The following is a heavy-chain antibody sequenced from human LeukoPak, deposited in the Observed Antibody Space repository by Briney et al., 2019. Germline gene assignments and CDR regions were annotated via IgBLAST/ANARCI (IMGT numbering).Heavy chain of an antibody. D-gene: IGHD6-19*01. CDR1: GGSFSGYY. V-gene: IGHV4-34*01. CDR2: INHSGST. Sequence: SETLSLTCAVYGGSFSGYYWSWIRQPPGKGLEWIGEINHSGSTNYNPSLKSRVTISVDTSKNQFSLKLSSVTAEDTAIYYCARDHSGYSSGWYYFDYWGQGTLVTVSS. CDR3: ARDHSGYSSGWYYFDY. J-gene: IGHJ4*02.